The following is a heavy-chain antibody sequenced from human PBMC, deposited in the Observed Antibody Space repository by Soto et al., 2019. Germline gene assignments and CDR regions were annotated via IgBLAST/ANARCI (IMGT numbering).Heavy chain of an antibody. CDR2: IYDSGNT. D-gene: IGHD4-17*01. V-gene: IGHV4-59*12. Sequence: PSETLSLTCTVSGDSISGYYWSWIRQPPGKGLEWIGYIYDSGNTNYNPSLKSRVTISVDKSKNQFSLKLSSVTAADTAVYYCARVQDGDYELDYYYYYMDVWGKGTTVTVSS. CDR1: GDSISGYY. CDR3: ARVQDGDYELDYYYYYMDV. J-gene: IGHJ6*03.